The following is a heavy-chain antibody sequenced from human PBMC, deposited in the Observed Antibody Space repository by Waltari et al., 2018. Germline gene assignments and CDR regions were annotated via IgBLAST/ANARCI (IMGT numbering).Heavy chain of an antibody. D-gene: IGHD3-10*01. Sequence: EVELVHSGAEVKKPGATVNISCKASGYPFMDYLMHWVQQAPGKGLEWMGRIDPEDGETVYSEKFQGRVTITADTSTDTAYMELSSLTSGDTAVYYCAPLPGGSGQTFDYWGQGTLVTVSS. CDR2: IDPEDGET. CDR3: APLPGGSGQTFDY. CDR1: GYPFMDYL. J-gene: IGHJ4*02. V-gene: IGHV1-69-2*01.